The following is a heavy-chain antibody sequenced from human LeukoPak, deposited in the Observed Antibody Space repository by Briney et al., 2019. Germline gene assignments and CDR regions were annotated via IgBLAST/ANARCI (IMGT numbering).Heavy chain of an antibody. CDR2: IYYSGST. J-gene: IGHJ4*02. Sequence: SETLSLTCTVSGGSISSSSYYWGWIRQPPGKGLEWIGSIYYSGSTYYNPSLKSRVTISVDTSKNQFSLKLSSVTAADTAVYYCASPPLDVYQSSHLPIIWGQGTLVTVSS. CDR1: GGSISSSSYY. V-gene: IGHV4-39*01. D-gene: IGHD3/OR15-3a*01. CDR3: ASPPLDVYQSSHLPII.